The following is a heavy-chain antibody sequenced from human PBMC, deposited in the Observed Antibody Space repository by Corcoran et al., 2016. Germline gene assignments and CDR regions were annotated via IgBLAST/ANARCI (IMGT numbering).Heavy chain of an antibody. Sequence: QITLKESGPTLVKPTQTLTLTCTFSGFSLSTSGVGVGWIRQPPGKALEWLALIYWDDDKRYSPSLKSRLTITKDTSKNQVVLTMTNMDPVDTATYYCARLRPSPSGSDLFGELFEINWFDPWGQGTLVTVSS. J-gene: IGHJ5*02. CDR3: ARLRPSPSGSDLFGELFEINWFDP. CDR2: IYWDDDK. CDR1: GFSLSTSGVG. V-gene: IGHV2-5*02. D-gene: IGHD3-10*02.